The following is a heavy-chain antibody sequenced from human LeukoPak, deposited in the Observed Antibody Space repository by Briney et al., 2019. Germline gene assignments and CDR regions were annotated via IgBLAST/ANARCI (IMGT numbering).Heavy chain of an antibody. Sequence: ASVKVSCKVAGYTFVSYGISWVRQAPGQGLEWMGWISGYNGNTNYAQKFQGRVTMTTETSTSTIYMELRRLRYDDTAVYYCARDRDPYYYDSSGYDDHWGQGTLVTVSS. J-gene: IGHJ4*02. CDR2: ISGYNGNT. D-gene: IGHD3-22*01. V-gene: IGHV1-18*01. CDR3: ARDRDPYYYDSSGYDDH. CDR1: GYTFVSYG.